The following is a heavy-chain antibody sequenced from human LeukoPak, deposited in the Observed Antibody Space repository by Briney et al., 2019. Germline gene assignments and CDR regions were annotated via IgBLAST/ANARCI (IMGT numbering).Heavy chain of an antibody. CDR1: GYTFTGYY. Sequence: ASVKVSCKASGYTFTGYYVHWVRQAPGQGLEWMGWINPNSGGTNYAQKFQGRVTMTRDTSISTAYMELSRLRSDDTAVYYCARGYCSSTSCFGFDPWGQGTLVTVSS. V-gene: IGHV1-2*02. D-gene: IGHD2-2*01. CDR3: ARGYCSSTSCFGFDP. J-gene: IGHJ5*02. CDR2: INPNSGGT.